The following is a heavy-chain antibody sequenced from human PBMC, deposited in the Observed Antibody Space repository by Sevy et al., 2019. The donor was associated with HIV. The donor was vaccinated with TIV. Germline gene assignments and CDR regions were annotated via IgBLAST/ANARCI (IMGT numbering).Heavy chain of an antibody. V-gene: IGHV3-15*01. CDR3: AAGVGASDFDY. CDR2: IKSKSEGATR. Sequence: GGSLRLSCAASGFTFRNAWMSWVRQAPGKGLEWDARIKSKSEGATRDFAAPVKGRFAISRDDSKNTLYLQMDSLKTEDTAVYYCAAGVGASDFDYWGQGILVTVSS. CDR1: GFTFRNAW. D-gene: IGHD1-26*01. J-gene: IGHJ4*02.